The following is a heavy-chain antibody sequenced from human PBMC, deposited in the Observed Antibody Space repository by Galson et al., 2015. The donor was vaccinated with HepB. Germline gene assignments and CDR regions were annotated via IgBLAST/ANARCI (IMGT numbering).Heavy chain of an antibody. CDR2: ISAYNGNT. J-gene: IGHJ3*02. V-gene: IGHV1-18*04. D-gene: IGHD4-23*01. Sequence: SVKVSCKASGYTFTSYGISWVRQAPGQGLEWMGWISAYNGNTNYAQKLQGRVTMTTDTSTSTAYMELRSLRSDDTAVYYCARETTVVTPHAFDIWGQGTMVTVS. CDR3: ARETTVVTPHAFDI. CDR1: GYTFTSYG.